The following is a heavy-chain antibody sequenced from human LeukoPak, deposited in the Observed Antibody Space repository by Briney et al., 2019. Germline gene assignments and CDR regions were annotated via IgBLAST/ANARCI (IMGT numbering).Heavy chain of an antibody. D-gene: IGHD2-15*01. CDR2: INPSGGST. V-gene: IGHV1-46*01. CDR1: GYTFTSYY. CDR3: ARERYCSGGSCYYFDY. Sequence: ASVKVSCKASGYTFTSYYMHLVRQAPGQGLEWMGIINPSGGSTSYAQKFQGRVTMTRDTSTSTVYMELSSLRSEDTAVYYCARERYCSGGSCYYFDYWGQGTLVTVSS. J-gene: IGHJ4*02.